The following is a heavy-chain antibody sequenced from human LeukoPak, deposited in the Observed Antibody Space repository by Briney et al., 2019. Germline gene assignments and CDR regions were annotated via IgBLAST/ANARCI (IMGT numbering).Heavy chain of an antibody. D-gene: IGHD2-2*01. Sequence: GGSLRLSCAASGFTFSSYAMHWVRQAPGKGLEWVAVISYDGSNKYYADSVKGRFTISRDNSKNTLYLQMNSLRAEDTAVYYCARDVGYCSSTSCYEDYWGQGTLVTVSS. CDR2: ISYDGSNK. CDR3: ARDVGYCSSTSCYEDY. J-gene: IGHJ4*02. CDR1: GFTFSSYA. V-gene: IGHV3-30-3*01.